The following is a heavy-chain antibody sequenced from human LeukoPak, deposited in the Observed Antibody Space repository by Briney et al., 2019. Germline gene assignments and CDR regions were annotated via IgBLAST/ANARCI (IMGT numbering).Heavy chain of an antibody. CDR3: ARVGLGYCSSTSWHRCSTYFDY. CDR2: INHSGST. D-gene: IGHD2-2*01. V-gene: IGHV4-34*01. J-gene: IGHJ4*02. Sequence: KPSETLSLTCAVYGGSFSGYYWSWIRQPPGKGLEWIGEINHSGSTNYNPSLKSRVTIPVDTSKNQFSLKLSSVTAADTAVYYCARVGLGYCSSTSWHRCSTYFDYWGQGTLVTVSS. CDR1: GGSFSGYY.